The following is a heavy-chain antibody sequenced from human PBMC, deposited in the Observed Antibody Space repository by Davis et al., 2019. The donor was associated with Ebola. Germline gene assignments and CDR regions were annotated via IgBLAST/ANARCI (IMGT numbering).Heavy chain of an antibody. D-gene: IGHD6-19*01. CDR1: GFTFSSYD. Sequence: GESLKISCAASGFTFSSYDMHWVRQVTGKGLEWVSAIGTAGDTYYPGSVKGRFTISRDNSKNTLYLQMNSLRAEDTAVYYCAKGGGWAVGIDYWGQGTLVTVSS. CDR3: AKGGGWAVGIDY. V-gene: IGHV3-13*01. CDR2: IGTAGDT. J-gene: IGHJ4*02.